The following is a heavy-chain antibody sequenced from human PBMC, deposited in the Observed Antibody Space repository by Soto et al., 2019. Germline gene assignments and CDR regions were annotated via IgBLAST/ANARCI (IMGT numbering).Heavy chain of an antibody. J-gene: IGHJ6*02. V-gene: IGHV6-1*01. CDR3: ARGAYSSGWYDYYYGMDV. CDR1: GDSVSSNSAA. Sequence: PSQTLSLTCAISGDSVSSNSAAWNWIRQSPSRGLEWLGRTYYRSKWYNDYAVSVKSRITINPDTSKNQFSLQLNSVTPEDTAVYYCARGAYSSGWYDYYYGMDVWGQGTTVTVSS. D-gene: IGHD6-19*01. CDR2: TYYRSKWYN.